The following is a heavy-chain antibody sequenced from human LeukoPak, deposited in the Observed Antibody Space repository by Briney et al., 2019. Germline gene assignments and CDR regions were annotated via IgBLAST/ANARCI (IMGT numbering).Heavy chain of an antibody. CDR3: AELGITMIGGV. Sequence: PGGSLRLSCAASGFTFSTYWMSWVRQVPGKGLEWVANIKPDGSDNYYVDSVKGRFTISRDNAKNSLYLQMNSLRAEDTAVYYCAELGITMIGGVWGKGTTVTISS. CDR1: GFTFSTYW. J-gene: IGHJ6*04. D-gene: IGHD3-10*02. CDR2: IKPDGSDN. V-gene: IGHV3-7*01.